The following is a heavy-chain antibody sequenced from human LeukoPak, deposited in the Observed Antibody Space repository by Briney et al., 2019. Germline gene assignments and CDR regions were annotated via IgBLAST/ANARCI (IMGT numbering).Heavy chain of an antibody. CDR2: IYYSGTV. Sequence: PSETLSLTCSVSGASIYRTSYFWAWIRQPPGGRLELLGSIYYSGTVNYNPSLRSRVTISVDTSTNQFFLNLTSVTAADTAVYYCARESRRIAAAGPSYYMDVWGRGTTVTVSS. V-gene: IGHV4-39*07. J-gene: IGHJ6*03. CDR3: ARESRRIAAAGPSYYMDV. CDR1: GASIYRTSYF. D-gene: IGHD6-13*01.